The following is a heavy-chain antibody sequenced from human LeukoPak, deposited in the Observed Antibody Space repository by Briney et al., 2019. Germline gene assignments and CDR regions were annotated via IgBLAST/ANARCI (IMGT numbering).Heavy chain of an antibody. CDR2: ISYDGSNK. V-gene: IGHV3-30-3*01. D-gene: IGHD5-18*01. Sequence: GRSLRLSCAASGFTFSSYAMHWVRQAPGKGLEWVAVISYDGSNKYYAGSVKGRFTISRDNSKNTLYLQMNSLRAEDTAVYYCARGELDLGHTAMAQFDYWGQGTLVSVSS. J-gene: IGHJ4*02. CDR1: GFTFSSYA. CDR3: ARGELDLGHTAMAQFDY.